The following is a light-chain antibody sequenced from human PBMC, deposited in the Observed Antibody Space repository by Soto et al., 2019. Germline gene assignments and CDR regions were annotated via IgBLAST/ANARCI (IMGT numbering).Light chain of an antibody. CDR2: GAS. CDR1: QSVSSN. V-gene: IGKV3-20*01. CDR3: HQYVSWT. J-gene: IGKJ1*01. Sequence: EIVMSQSPATLSVSPGERATLSCRASQSVSSNLAWYQQKPGQAPRLLIYGASSRATGIPDRFSGSGSGTDFTLTISRLEPEDFAVYYCHQYVSWTFGQGTKVEIK.